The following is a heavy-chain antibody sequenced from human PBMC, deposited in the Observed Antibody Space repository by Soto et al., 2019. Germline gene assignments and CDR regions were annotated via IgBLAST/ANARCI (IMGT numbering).Heavy chain of an antibody. CDR1: GGSFSGYY. Sequence: QVQLQQWGAGLLKPSETLSLTCAVYGGSFSGYYWSWIRQPPGKGLEWIGEINHSGSTNYNPSLKSRVTISVDTSKNQFSLKLSSVTAADTAVYYCARRVAAAGRLGWYFDLWGRGTLVTVSS. J-gene: IGHJ2*01. V-gene: IGHV4-34*01. CDR2: INHSGST. CDR3: ARRVAAAGRLGWYFDL. D-gene: IGHD6-13*01.